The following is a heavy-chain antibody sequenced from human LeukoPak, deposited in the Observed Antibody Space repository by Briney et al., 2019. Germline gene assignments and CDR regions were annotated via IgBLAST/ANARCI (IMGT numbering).Heavy chain of an antibody. D-gene: IGHD5-18*01. CDR3: ARVSGIQLWSVWNGDAFDI. CDR1: GFTVSSNY. V-gene: IGHV3-66*01. Sequence: GGSLRLSCAASGFTVSSNYMSWVRQAPGKGLEWVSVIYSGGSTYYADSVKGRLTISRDNSKNTLYLQMNSLRAEDTAVYYCARVSGIQLWSVWNGDAFDIWCQGTMVTVSS. J-gene: IGHJ3*02. CDR2: IYSGGST.